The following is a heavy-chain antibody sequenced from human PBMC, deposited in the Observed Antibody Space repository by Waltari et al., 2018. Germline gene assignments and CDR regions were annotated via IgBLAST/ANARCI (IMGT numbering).Heavy chain of an antibody. Sequence: QVQLQESGPGLVKPSQTLSLTCTVSGSPLSSGSSYWSWFRQPAGKGLAWIGRIDTSGSTNDDPALKSRVTISVDTSKNQFSLKLSSVTAADTAVYYCARENGDDGDYWGQGTLVTVSS. CDR2: IDTSGST. J-gene: IGHJ4*02. D-gene: IGHD7-27*01. CDR3: ARENGDDGDY. CDR1: GSPLSSGSSY. V-gene: IGHV4-61*02.